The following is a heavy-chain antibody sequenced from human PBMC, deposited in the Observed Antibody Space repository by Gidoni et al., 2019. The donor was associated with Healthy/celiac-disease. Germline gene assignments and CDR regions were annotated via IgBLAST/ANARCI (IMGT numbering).Heavy chain of an antibody. J-gene: IGHJ5*02. V-gene: IGHV3-48*01. Sequence: EVQLVESGGGLVQPGGSLRLSCAASGFPFSSYSMNWVRQVPGKGLEWVSYISSSSSTIYYADSVKGRFTISRDNAKNSLYLQMNSLRAEDTAVYYCARDYYGSGSYQSAPNWFDPWGQGTLVTVSS. CDR3: ARDYYGSGSYQSAPNWFDP. CDR1: GFPFSSYS. D-gene: IGHD3-10*01. CDR2: ISSSSSTI.